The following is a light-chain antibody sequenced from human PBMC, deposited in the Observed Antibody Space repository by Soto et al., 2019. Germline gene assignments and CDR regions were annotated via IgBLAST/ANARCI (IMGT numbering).Light chain of an antibody. CDR3: SSYTSSSTYV. V-gene: IGLV2-14*01. Sequence: QSALTQPASVSGSPGRSITISCTGTSTDIGTYNSVSWYQHHPGKAPKLLIFEVIDRPSGVSNRFSGSKSGNTASLTISGLQAEDEADYYCSSYTSSSTYVFGTGTKLTVL. CDR2: EVI. J-gene: IGLJ1*01. CDR1: STDIGTYNS.